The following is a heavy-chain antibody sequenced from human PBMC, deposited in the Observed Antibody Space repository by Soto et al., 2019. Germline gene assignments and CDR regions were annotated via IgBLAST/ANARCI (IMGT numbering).Heavy chain of an antibody. V-gene: IGHV3-30*18. Sequence: QVQLVESGGGVVQPGRSLRLSCAASGFTVSHYAMHWVRQAPGKGLEWVALMSYEGSNEYYADSVKGRFTISRDNSKNTLYLQMNSLRAEDTAVYYCAKDGSHNFDYWGQGTLVTVSS. CDR2: MSYEGSNE. D-gene: IGHD1-26*01. CDR1: GFTVSHYA. CDR3: AKDGSHNFDY. J-gene: IGHJ4*02.